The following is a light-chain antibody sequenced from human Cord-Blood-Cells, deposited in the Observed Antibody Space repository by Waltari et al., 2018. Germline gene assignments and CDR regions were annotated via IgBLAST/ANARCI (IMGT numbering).Light chain of an antibody. CDR3: QQYNSYSGT. CDR2: KAS. J-gene: IGKJ1*01. CDR1: QSISSW. V-gene: IGKV1-5*03. Sequence: DIQMTQSPSTLSASVGDRVTITCRASQSISSWLAWYQQKPGKAPKLLIYKASSLKSGVPSRFSGRGSGTEFTLTISSLQPDDFATYYCQQYNSYSGTFGQGTKVEIK.